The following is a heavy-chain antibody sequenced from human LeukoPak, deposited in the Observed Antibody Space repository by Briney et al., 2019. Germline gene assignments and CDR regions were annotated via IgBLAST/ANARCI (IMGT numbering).Heavy chain of an antibody. J-gene: IGHJ4*02. D-gene: IGHD5-18*01. CDR1: GFTFSSYA. CDR3: ARRGYSYGSTGYYFDY. CDR2: ISYDGSNK. V-gene: IGHV3-30-3*01. Sequence: GGSLRLSCAVSGFTFSSYAMHWVRQAPGKGLEWVAVISYDGSNKYYADSVKGRFTISRDNSKNTLYLQMNSLRAEDTAVYYCARRGYSYGSTGYYFDYWGQGTLVTVSS.